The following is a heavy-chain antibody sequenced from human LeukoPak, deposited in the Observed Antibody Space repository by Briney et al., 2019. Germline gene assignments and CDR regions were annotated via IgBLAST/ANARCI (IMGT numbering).Heavy chain of an antibody. Sequence: GGSLRLSCAASGFTFSRYWLSWVRQAPGRGLEWVANINQDGSEKYYVDSVKGRFTISRDNAYNSLRLQMNSLRADDTAVYYCARDATRGYFDYWGQGTLVTVSS. CDR3: ARDATRGYFDY. V-gene: IGHV3-7*01. CDR1: GFTFSRYW. CDR2: INQDGSEK. J-gene: IGHJ4*02. D-gene: IGHD3-10*01.